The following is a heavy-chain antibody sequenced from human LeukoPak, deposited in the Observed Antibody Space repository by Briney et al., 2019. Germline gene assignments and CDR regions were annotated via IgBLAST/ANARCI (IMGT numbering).Heavy chain of an antibody. D-gene: IGHD2-2*01. J-gene: IGHJ6*02. CDR1: GGTFSSYA. V-gene: IGHV1-18*01. CDR2: ISAYNGNT. Sequence: ASVKVSCKASGGTFSSYAISWVRQAPGQGLEWMGWISAYNGNTNYAQKLQGRVTMTTDTSTSTAYMELRSLRSDDTAVYYCARDTVVVPAAMPGYYYYGMDVWGQGTTVTVSS. CDR3: ARDTVVVPAAMPGYYYYGMDV.